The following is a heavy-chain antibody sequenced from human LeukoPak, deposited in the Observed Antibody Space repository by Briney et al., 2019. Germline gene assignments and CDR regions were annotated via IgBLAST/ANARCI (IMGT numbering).Heavy chain of an antibody. J-gene: IGHJ4*02. Sequence: SETLSLTCAVYGGSFSGYYWSWIRQPPGKGLEWIGEINHSGSTNYNPSLKSRVTTSVDTSKNQFSLKLSSVTAADTAVYYCARGGLGYCSSTSCYPNFDYWGQGTLVTVSS. CDR3: ARGGLGYCSSTSCYPNFDY. V-gene: IGHV4-34*01. D-gene: IGHD2-2*01. CDR1: GGSFSGYY. CDR2: INHSGST.